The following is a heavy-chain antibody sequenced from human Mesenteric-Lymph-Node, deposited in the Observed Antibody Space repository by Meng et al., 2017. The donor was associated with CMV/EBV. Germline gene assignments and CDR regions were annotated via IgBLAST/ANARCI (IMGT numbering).Heavy chain of an antibody. CDR2: INPDGSRT. CDR1: GFTFSSYW. V-gene: IGHV3-74*03. J-gene: IGHJ3*02. CDR3: ARERAGYCSGTSCLGAFDI. Sequence: GGSLRLSCAASGFTFSSYWMPWVRHVPGKGPVWVSLINPDGSRTTYADSVKGRFTISRDNARDTLYVQINSLRVEDTAVYYCARERAGYCSGTSCLGAFDIWGQGTMVTVSS. D-gene: IGHD2-2*01.